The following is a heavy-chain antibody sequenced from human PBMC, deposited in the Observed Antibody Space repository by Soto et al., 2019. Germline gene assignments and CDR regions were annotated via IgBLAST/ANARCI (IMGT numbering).Heavy chain of an antibody. V-gene: IGHV3-64*01. CDR3: ARRARPDFYYMDV. CDR2: ISSNGVGT. D-gene: IGHD6-6*01. J-gene: IGHJ6*03. CDR1: GFTLSGYA. Sequence: GSLRLSCAACGFTLSGYAMDWVRQAPGKGLEYVSGISSNGVGTYYANSVQGRFTISRDNSKNTVYLQMGSLRPEDMAVYYCARRARPDFYYMDVWGKGTTVTVSS.